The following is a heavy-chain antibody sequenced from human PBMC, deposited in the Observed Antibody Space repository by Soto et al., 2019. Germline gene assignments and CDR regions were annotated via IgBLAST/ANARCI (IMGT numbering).Heavy chain of an antibody. J-gene: IGHJ4*02. D-gene: IGHD3-9*01. CDR3: ARGLSYDWLGAYYFDY. V-gene: IGHV4-30-2*01. CDR1: GGSISSGGYS. Sequence: SETLSLTCAVSGGSISSGGYSWSWIRQPPGKGLEWIGYIYHSGSTYYNPSLKSRVTISVDRSKNQFSLKLSSVTAADTAVYYCARGLSYDWLGAYYFDYWGQGTLVTVSS. CDR2: IYHSGST.